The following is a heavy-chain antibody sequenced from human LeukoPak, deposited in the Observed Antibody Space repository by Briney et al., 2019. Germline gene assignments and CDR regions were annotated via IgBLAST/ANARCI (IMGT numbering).Heavy chain of an antibody. V-gene: IGHV4-39*07. CDR1: GGSISSSIYY. J-gene: IGHJ4*02. D-gene: IGHD1-7*01. CDR2: IHYSGST. CDR3: ARDLITGTTSSLDY. Sequence: SETLSLTCTVSGGSISSSIYYWGWIRQPPGKGLEWIGSIHYSGSTNYNPSLKSRVTISVDTSKNQFSLKLSSVTAADTAVYYCARDLITGTTSSLDYWGQGTLVTVSS.